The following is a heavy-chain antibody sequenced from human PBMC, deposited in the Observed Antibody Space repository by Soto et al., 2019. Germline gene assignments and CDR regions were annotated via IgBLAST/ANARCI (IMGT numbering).Heavy chain of an antibody. D-gene: IGHD3-3*01. Sequence: ASVKVSCKASGYTFTSYAMHWVRQAPGQRLEWMGWISAGNGNTKYSQKFQGRVTITRDTSASTAYMELSSLRSEDTALYYCARDLFYVFWSGYYRRRLYYYYGMAVWGQGTTVTVSS. V-gene: IGHV1-3*01. J-gene: IGHJ6*02. CDR3: ARDLFYVFWSGYYRRRLYYYYGMAV. CDR2: ISAGNGNT. CDR1: GYTFTSYA.